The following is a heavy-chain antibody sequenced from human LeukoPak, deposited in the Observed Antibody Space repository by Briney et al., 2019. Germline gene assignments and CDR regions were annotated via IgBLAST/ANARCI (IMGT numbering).Heavy chain of an antibody. CDR1: GFTFSNYA. Sequence: GGSLRLSCAASGFTFSNYAMTWVRQAPGKGLEWVSAISGAGGSTYYADSVKGRFTISRDNSKNTLYLQINTLRADDTAIYFCAKAQRLGVSVAMAEFDPWGQGTLVTVSS. CDR3: AKAQRLGVSVAMAEFDP. V-gene: IGHV3-23*01. D-gene: IGHD6-25*01. J-gene: IGHJ5*02. CDR2: ISGAGGST.